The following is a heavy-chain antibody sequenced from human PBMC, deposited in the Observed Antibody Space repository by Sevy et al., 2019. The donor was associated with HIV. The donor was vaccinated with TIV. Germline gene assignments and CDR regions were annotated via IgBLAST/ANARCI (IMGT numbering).Heavy chain of an antibody. J-gene: IGHJ4*02. D-gene: IGHD3-3*01. CDR2: IRYEGSNK. Sequence: GGSLRLSCAASGFTFSSYGMHWVRQAPGKGLEWVAFIRYEGSNKYYADSVKGRFTISRDNSKNTLFLQMNSLRAEETAVYYCAKDAIFGVVPDYWGQGTLVTISS. CDR1: GFTFSSYG. CDR3: AKDAIFGVVPDY. V-gene: IGHV3-30*02.